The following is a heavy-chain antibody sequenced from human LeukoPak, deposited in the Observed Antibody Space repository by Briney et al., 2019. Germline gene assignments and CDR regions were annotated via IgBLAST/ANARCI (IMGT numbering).Heavy chain of an antibody. V-gene: IGHV3-15*01. D-gene: IGHD5-12*01. Sequence: GGSLRLSCAASGFTFSNAWMSWVRQAPGKGLEWVGRIKSKTDGRTTDYAAPVKGRFTISRDDSKNTLYLQMNSLKTEDTAVYYCTTEEWLRFFWGQGTLVTVSS. J-gene: IGHJ4*02. CDR3: TTEEWLRFF. CDR1: GFTFSNAW. CDR2: IKSKTDGRTT.